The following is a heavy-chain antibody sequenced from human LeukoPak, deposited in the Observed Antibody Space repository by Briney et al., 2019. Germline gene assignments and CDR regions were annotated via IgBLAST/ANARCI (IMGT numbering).Heavy chain of an antibody. CDR2: INHSGST. D-gene: IGHD3-9*01. J-gene: IGHJ4*02. Sequence: SETLSLTCAVYGGSFSGYYWSWIRQPPGKGLEWIGEINHSGSTNYNPSLKSRVTISVGTSKNQFSLKLSSVTAADTAVYYCARGYDILTGYFLYPAFDYWGQGTLVTVSS. CDR1: GGSFSGYY. V-gene: IGHV4-34*01. CDR3: ARGYDILTGYFLYPAFDY.